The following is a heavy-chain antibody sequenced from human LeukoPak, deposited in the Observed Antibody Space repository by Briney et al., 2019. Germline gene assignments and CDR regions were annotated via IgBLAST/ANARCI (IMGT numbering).Heavy chain of an antibody. CDR1: GFTFSSYA. V-gene: IGHV3-74*01. Sequence: PGGSLRLSCAASGFTFSSYAMSWVRQAPGMGLVWVSRIDNDGSGASYADSVKGRFTISRDNAKNTLYLQMNSLRAEDTAVYYCARIGPSGSGSYFFLDPWGQGTLVTVSS. CDR2: IDNDGSGA. CDR3: ARIGPSGSGSYFFLDP. J-gene: IGHJ5*02. D-gene: IGHD3-10*01.